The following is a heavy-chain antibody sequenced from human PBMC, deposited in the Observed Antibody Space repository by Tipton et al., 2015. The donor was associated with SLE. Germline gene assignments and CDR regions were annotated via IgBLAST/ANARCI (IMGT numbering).Heavy chain of an antibody. CDR1: GGSISSSSYY. CDR2: IYYSGST. Sequence: LRLSCTVSGGSISSSSYYWGWIRQPPGKGLEWIGSIYYSGSTYYNPSLKSRVTISVDTSKNQFSLKLSSVTAADTAVYYCARLRGLGDAFDIWGQGTMVTVSS. V-gene: IGHV4-39*01. D-gene: IGHD3-10*01. CDR3: ARLRGLGDAFDI. J-gene: IGHJ3*02.